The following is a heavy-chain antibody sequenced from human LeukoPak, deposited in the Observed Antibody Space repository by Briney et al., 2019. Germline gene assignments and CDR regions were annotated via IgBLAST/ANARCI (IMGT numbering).Heavy chain of an antibody. CDR3: ALYYYDSSGYYSSPLDY. J-gene: IGHJ4*02. D-gene: IGHD3-22*01. V-gene: IGHV1-46*01. Sequence: ASVKVSCKASGYTFTSYYMHWVRQAPGQGLEWMGIINPSGGSTSYAQKFQGRVTMTRDTSTSTVYMELRSLRSDDTAVYYCALYYYDSSGYYSSPLDYWGQGTLVTVSS. CDR1: GYTFTSYY. CDR2: INPSGGST.